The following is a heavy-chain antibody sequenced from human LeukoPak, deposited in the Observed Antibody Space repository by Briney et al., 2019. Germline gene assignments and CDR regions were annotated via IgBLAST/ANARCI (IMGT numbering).Heavy chain of an antibody. CDR3: ARSSIIAAAGPYYFDY. J-gene: IGHJ4*02. V-gene: IGHV1-46*01. CDR2: INPRGGST. D-gene: IGHD6-13*01. CDR1: GYIFTTYF. Sequence: ASVKVSCKASGYIFTTYFMHWLRQAPGQGPEWMGIINPRGGSTDYAQKFQGRVTITADKSTSTAYMELSSLRSEDTAVYYCARSSIIAAAGPYYFDYWGQGTLVTVSS.